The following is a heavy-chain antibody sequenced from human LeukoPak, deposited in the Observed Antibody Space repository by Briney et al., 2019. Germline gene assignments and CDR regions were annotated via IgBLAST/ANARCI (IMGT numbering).Heavy chain of an antibody. CDR3: ARRGVATNYYFDY. D-gene: IGHD5-12*01. J-gene: IGHJ4*02. V-gene: IGHV4-34*01. Sequence: SETLSLTCAVYGGSFSGYYWSWIRQPPGKGLEWIGEINHSGSTNYNPSLKSRVTISVDTSKNQFSLKLSSVTAADTAVYYCARRGVATNYYFDYWGQGTLVTVSS. CDR1: GGSFSGYY. CDR2: INHSGST.